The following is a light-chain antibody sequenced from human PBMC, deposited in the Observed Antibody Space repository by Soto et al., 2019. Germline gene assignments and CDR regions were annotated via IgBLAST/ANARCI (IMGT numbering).Light chain of an antibody. CDR3: QQYNSYPLT. J-gene: IGKJ4*01. V-gene: IGKV3-20*01. Sequence: IVMAQSPATLCVSPGESATFSCRASQSVSSSYLAWYQQKPGQAPRLLIYGASSRATGIPDRFSGSGSGTDFTLTISSLQPDDFATYYCQQYNSYPLTFGGGTKVDIK. CDR1: QSVSSSY. CDR2: GAS.